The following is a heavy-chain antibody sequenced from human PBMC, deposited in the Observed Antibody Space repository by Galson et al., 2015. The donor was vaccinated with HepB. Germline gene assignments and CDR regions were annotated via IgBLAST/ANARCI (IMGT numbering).Heavy chain of an antibody. CDR2: IYTDGST. Sequence: SLRLSCAASGFTVSSNHMSWVRQAPGKGLEWVSFIYTDGSTYYADSVKGRFTISGDNSKNTVYLQMDSLRAEDTAVYYCARDPAVTTDYGMDVWGQGTTVTVSS. CDR1: GFTVSSNH. D-gene: IGHD4-17*01. J-gene: IGHJ6*02. V-gene: IGHV3-66*02. CDR3: ARDPAVTTDYGMDV.